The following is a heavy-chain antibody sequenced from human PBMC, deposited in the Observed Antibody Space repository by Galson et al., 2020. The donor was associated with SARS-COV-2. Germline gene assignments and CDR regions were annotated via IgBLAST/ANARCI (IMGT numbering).Heavy chain of an antibody. J-gene: IGHJ4*02. CDR2: IYSGGST. D-gene: IGHD5-18*01. V-gene: IGHV3-53*01. Sequence: GGSLRLSCAASGFTVSSNYMSWVRQAPGKGLEWVSVIYSGGSTYYADSVKGRFTLSRDNSKNTLYLQMNSLRAEDTAVYYCAREIEGGYGYGPRGYWGQGTLVTVSS. CDR1: GFTVSSNY. CDR3: AREIEGGYGYGPRGY.